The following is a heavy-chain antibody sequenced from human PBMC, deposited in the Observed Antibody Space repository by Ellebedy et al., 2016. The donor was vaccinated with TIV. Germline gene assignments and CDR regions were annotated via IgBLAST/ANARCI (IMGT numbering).Heavy chain of an antibody. V-gene: IGHV4-4*02. Sequence: MPSETLSLTCAVSGDSISSSNWWSWVRQPPGKGLEWFGEIWHSGSTNYNLSLKSRVTISVDKSKNQFSLNLNSVSAADTAVYYCAKENYGMDVWGQGTTVIVSS. J-gene: IGHJ6*02. CDR1: GDSISSSNW. CDR2: IWHSGST. CDR3: AKENYGMDV.